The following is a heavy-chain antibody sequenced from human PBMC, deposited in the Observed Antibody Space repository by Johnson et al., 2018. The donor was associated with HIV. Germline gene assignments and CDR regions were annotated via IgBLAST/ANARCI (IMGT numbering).Heavy chain of an antibody. CDR1: EFILSDYY. CDR2: ISGSGSTI. Sequence: QMQLVESGGGVVRPGGSLRLSCAASEFILSDYYMSWVRQAPEKGLEWISYISGSGSTIYYADSVKGRFTIYRDTAKNSLYLQMNSLRAGDTAVYYCAKDQGKAGAAPDAVDIWGQGTMVTVAA. V-gene: IGHV3-11*01. D-gene: IGHD6-19*01. CDR3: AKDQGKAGAAPDAVDI. J-gene: IGHJ3*02.